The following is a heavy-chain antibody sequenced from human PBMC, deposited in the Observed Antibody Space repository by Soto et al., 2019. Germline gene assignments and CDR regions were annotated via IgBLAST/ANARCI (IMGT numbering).Heavy chain of an antibody. J-gene: IGHJ6*03. D-gene: IGHD3-10*01. CDR3: ARHPGYYYGSGSQITGIHKNYYYYYMDV. V-gene: IGHV5-51*01. Sequence: GESLKISCKGSGYSFTSYWIGWVRQMPGKGLEWMGIIYPGDSDTRYSPSFQGQVTISADKSIGPAYLQWSSPKASDTAMYYCARHPGYYYGSGSQITGIHKNYYYYYMDVWGKGTTVTVSS. CDR1: GYSFTSYW. CDR2: IYPGDSDT.